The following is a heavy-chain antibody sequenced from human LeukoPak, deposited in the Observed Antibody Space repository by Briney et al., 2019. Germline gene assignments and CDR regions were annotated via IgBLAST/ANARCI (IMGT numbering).Heavy chain of an antibody. CDR1: GFTFSSSG. CDR2: ISGSGDST. CDR3: AKGGKWDVTPFDY. D-gene: IGHD1-26*01. J-gene: IGHJ4*02. V-gene: IGHV3-23*01. Sequence: GRSLRLSCAASGFTFSSSGIHWVRQAPGKGLEWVSAISGSGDSTYYGDSVKGRFTISRDNSKNTLYLQVNSLRAEDTTVYYCAKGGKWDVTPFDYWGQGTLVTVSS.